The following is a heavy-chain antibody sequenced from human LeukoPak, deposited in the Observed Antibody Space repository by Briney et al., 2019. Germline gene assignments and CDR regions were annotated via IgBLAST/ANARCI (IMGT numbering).Heavy chain of an antibody. CDR2: IYYSGST. Sequence: SETLSLTCTVSGGSISSHYWSWIRQPPEKGLEWNGYIYYSGSTNYNPSLKSRVTISVDTTKNQFSLKLSSVTAADTAVYYCARERNYYYGLDVWGQGTTVTVS. J-gene: IGHJ6*02. CDR1: GGSISSHY. V-gene: IGHV4-59*11. CDR3: ARERNYYYGLDV.